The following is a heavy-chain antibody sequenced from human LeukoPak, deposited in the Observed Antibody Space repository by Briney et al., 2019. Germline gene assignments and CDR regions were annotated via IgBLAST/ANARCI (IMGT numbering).Heavy chain of an antibody. CDR2: ITYKSLGGTA. D-gene: IGHD3-9*01. J-gene: IGHJ5*02. CDR3: TTLDYDILTGYMPS. Sequence: GGSLRLSCSVSGFTSGDYAITWVRQAPGKGLEWISFITYKSLGGTADYATSVRGRFTISRDDSKSIAYLQMNRLNTEDTAVYYCTTLDYDILTGYMPSWGQGTLVTVSS. CDR1: GFTSGDYA. V-gene: IGHV3-49*04.